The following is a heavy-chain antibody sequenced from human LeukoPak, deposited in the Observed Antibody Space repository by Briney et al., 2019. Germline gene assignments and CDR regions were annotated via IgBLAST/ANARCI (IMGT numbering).Heavy chain of an antibody. CDR3: AKDKYSPVRSVSEAAYYFDF. CDR2: IWYGGSNK. V-gene: IGHV3-33*06. J-gene: IGHJ4*02. Sequence: GWSLRLSCAASGFTFSSYGMHWVRLAPGKGLEWVAVIWYGGSNKYYADSVRGRFTISRDNSKNTLYLQMNSLRAEDTAVYHCAKDKYSPVRSVSEAAYYFDFWGPGTLVTVSS. D-gene: IGHD6-13*01. CDR1: GFTFSSYG.